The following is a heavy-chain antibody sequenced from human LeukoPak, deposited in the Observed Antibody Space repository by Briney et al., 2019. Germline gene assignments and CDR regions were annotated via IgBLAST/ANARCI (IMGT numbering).Heavy chain of an antibody. Sequence: SETLSLTCTVSGGSISSNSHYWGWIRQPPGKGLEWIGNIYYSGSTYYNPSLKSRIIISVDTSKNQFSLKLSSVTAADTAVYYCARTMVTAISKRPAVLDYWGQGTLVTVSS. CDR3: ARTMVTAISKRPAVLDY. D-gene: IGHD2-21*02. J-gene: IGHJ4*02. V-gene: IGHV4-39*07. CDR1: GGSISSNSHY. CDR2: IYYSGST.